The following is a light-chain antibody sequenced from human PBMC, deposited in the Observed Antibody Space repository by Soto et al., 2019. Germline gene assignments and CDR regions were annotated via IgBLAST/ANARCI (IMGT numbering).Light chain of an antibody. Sequence: EIVMTQSPATLSVYPGERATLSCRASQSISSNLASYQQKPGQAPRLLMFRTSSRATGFPARFSGSGSGREFNLTISSLQSEDFGVYYCQQYNNWPRATFGGGTKVDIK. CDR1: QSISSN. J-gene: IGKJ4*01. CDR2: RTS. V-gene: IGKV3-15*01. CDR3: QQYNNWPRAT.